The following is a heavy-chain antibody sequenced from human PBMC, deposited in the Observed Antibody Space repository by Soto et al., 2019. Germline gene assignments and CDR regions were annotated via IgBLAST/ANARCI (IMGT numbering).Heavy chain of an antibody. CDR3: ARHDLTPYSSGWYNYYYYMDV. D-gene: IGHD6-19*01. Sequence: SQTLSLPCTVSGGSISSSSYYWGWIRQPPGKGLEWIGSIYYSGSTYYNPSLKSRVTISVDTSKNQFSLKLSSVTAADTAVYYCARHDLTPYSSGWYNYYYYMDVWGKGTTVTVSS. CDR1: GGSISSSSYY. J-gene: IGHJ6*03. V-gene: IGHV4-39*01. CDR2: IYYSGST.